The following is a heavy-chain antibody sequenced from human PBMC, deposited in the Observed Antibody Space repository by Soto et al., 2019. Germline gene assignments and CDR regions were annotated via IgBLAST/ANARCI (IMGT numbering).Heavy chain of an antibody. J-gene: IGHJ4*02. CDR3: ARGPAGGLRGGVSY. V-gene: IGHV1-18*04. Sequence: ASVKVSCKTSGYTFTDYGITWVRQAPGQGLKWMGWISAYNGDTNYAQKFQGRVIMTTDTSTTTAYMELRSLRSDDTAVYYCARGPAGGLRGGVSYWGQGTLVTVSS. CDR1: GYTFTDYG. D-gene: IGHD2-15*01. CDR2: ISAYNGDT.